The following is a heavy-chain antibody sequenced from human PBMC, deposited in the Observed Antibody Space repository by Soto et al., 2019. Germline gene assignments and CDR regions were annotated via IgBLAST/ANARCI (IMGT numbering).Heavy chain of an antibody. V-gene: IGHV5-10-1*01. CDR1: GYSFTSYW. D-gene: IGHD6-13*01. CDR3: ARSSSSSWLGYYGMDV. CDR2: IDPSDSYT. J-gene: IGHJ6*02. Sequence: PGESLKISCKGSGYSFTSYWISWVRQMPGKGLEWMGRIDPSDSYTNYSPSFQGHVTISADKSISTAYLQWSSLKASDTAMYYCARSSSSSWLGYYGMDVWGQGTTVTXSS.